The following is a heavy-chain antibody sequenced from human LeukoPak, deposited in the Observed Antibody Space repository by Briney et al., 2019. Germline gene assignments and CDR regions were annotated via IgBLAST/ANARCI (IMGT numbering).Heavy chain of an antibody. Sequence: GGSLKISWQGLGYSFTALSLGWSARLPGKGLEWMGIIYPGDSDTRYSPSFQGQVTLSADKAISTPYLQWSRLNASAPAMYYCARYSGSSYYYYYMDVWGKGTTVPVSS. V-gene: IGHV5-51*03. CDR2: IYPGDSDT. D-gene: IGHD1-26*01. CDR3: ARYSGSSYYYYYMDV. CDR1: GYSFTALS. J-gene: IGHJ6*03.